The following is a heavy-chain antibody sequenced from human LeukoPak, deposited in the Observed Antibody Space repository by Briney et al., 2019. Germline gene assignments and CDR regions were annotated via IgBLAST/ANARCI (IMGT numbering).Heavy chain of an antibody. D-gene: IGHD6-13*01. CDR3: ARGGIAAWGWFDP. Sequence: SETLSLTCTVSGGSISRFYWSWIRQPPGKGLEWIGYIYYTGSTNYNPSLKSRVTISIDTSKNQFSLKLSSVTAADTAVYYCARGGIAAWGWFDPWGQGALVAVSS. J-gene: IGHJ5*02. CDR1: GGSISRFY. V-gene: IGHV4-59*08. CDR2: IYYTGST.